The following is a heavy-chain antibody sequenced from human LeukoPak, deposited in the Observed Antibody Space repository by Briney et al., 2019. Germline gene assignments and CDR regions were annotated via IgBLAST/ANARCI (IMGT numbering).Heavy chain of an antibody. CDR2: ISGSGGST. D-gene: IGHD4-17*01. Sequence: GGSLRLSCAASGFTFSSYAMSWVRQAPGKGLEWVSAISGSGGSTYYADSVKGRFTISRDNSKNTLYLQMNSLRAEDTAVYYCAKSLTTVTTGGWYFDPWGRGTLVTVSS. J-gene: IGHJ2*01. CDR1: GFTFSSYA. CDR3: AKSLTTVTTGGWYFDP. V-gene: IGHV3-23*01.